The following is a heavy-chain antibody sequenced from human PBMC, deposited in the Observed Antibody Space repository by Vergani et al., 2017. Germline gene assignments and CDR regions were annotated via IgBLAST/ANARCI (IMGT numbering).Heavy chain of an antibody. D-gene: IGHD3-3*01. V-gene: IGHV4-39*01. CDR2: IYYSGRT. CDR1: SGSISSSNYY. CDR3: ARQRNVLEWLFYMDV. Sequence: QLQLQESGPGLVKPSETLSLTCTVSSGSISSSNYYWGWIRQSPGKGLEWIGSIYYSGRTYYNPSLKSRVTISVDTSKNQFSLKLSSVTAADTAVYYCARQRNVLEWLFYMDVWGKGTTVTVSS. J-gene: IGHJ6*03.